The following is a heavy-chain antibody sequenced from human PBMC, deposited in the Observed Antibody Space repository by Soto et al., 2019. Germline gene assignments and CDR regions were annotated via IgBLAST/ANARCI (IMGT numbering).Heavy chain of an antibody. CDR2: FDPEDGET. V-gene: IGHV1-24*01. CDR1: GYTINDLS. J-gene: IGHJ4*02. CDR3: ATGRSYGDYAFNVFDY. Sequence: GASAKVSCKVSGYTINDLSMHWLRQAPGKGLEWMGGFDPEDGETIYAQKFQGRVTMTEDTSTDTAYMELSSLRSEDTAVYYCATGRSYGDYAFNVFDYWGQGTLVTVSS. D-gene: IGHD4-17*01.